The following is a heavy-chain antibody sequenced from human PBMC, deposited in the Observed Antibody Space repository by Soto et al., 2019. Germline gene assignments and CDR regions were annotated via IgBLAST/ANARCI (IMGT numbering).Heavy chain of an antibody. D-gene: IGHD3-22*01. CDR1: GASISSYY. CDR3: ARGYYGSSGYVSDWFDP. V-gene: IGHV4-59*01. Sequence: SETLSLTCSVSGASISSYYWSWIRQPPGKGLEWIGYIYYSGSTNYNPSLKSRVTISVDTSKNQFSLKLSSVTAADTAVYYCARGYYGSSGYVSDWFDPWGQGTLVTVSS. J-gene: IGHJ5*02. CDR2: IYYSGST.